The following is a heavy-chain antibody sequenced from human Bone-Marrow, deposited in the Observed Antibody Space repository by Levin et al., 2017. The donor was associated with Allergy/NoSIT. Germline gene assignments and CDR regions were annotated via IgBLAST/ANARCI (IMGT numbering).Heavy chain of an antibody. CDR2: ISSSGSTI. CDR3: ASRENYDFWSGYDAFDI. J-gene: IGHJ3*02. CDR1: GFTFSSYE. V-gene: IGHV3-48*03. D-gene: IGHD3-3*01. Sequence: PPGGSLRLSCAASGFTFSSYEMNWVRQAPGKGLEWVSYISSSGSTIYYADSVKGRFTISRDNAKNSLYLQMNSLRAEDTVVYYCASRENYDFWSGYDAFDIWGQGTMVTVSS.